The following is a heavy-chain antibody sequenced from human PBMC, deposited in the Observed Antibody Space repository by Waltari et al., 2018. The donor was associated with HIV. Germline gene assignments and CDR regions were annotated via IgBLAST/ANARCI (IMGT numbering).Heavy chain of an antibody. V-gene: IGHV3-21*01. J-gene: IGHJ4*02. D-gene: IGHD6-19*01. CDR1: GLTLSSFS. CDR3: ATGGWSFYDV. CDR2: IRSGGLYI. Sequence: EEQLVESGGGLVKPGGSLRLSCEATGLTLSSFSMHWVRQAPGKGLEWVASIRSGGLYIHYADSVKRRFTISRHNANNSLFLQMNSLRAEDTAVYYCATGGWSFYDVWGRGPLVIVSS.